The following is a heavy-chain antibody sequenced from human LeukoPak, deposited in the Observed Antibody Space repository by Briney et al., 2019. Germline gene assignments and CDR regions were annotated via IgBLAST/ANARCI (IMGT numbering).Heavy chain of an antibody. CDR1: GYTFTSYD. Sequence: ASVKVSCKASGYTFTSYDINWVRQATGQGLEWMGWMNPNSGNTGYAQKFQGRVTITRNTSISTAYMELRSLRSDDTAVYYCARDLYSSSGGHWGQGTLVTVSS. J-gene: IGHJ4*02. CDR2: MNPNSGNT. V-gene: IGHV1-8*03. D-gene: IGHD6-13*01. CDR3: ARDLYSSSGGH.